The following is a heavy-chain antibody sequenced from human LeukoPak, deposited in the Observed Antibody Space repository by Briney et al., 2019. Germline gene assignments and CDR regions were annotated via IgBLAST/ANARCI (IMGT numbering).Heavy chain of an antibody. CDR1: GFTFSVAG. J-gene: IGHJ4*02. V-gene: IGHV3-23*01. CDR3: AKRVCSGSTCYPLGS. CDR2: IIGNGASS. Sequence: PGGSLRLSCSASGFTFSVAGMHWVRQAPGKGPEWVSAIIGNGASSYYADSVKGRFTFSRDNSKSTLYLQMNNLRVEDTGIYYCAKRVCSGSTCYPLGSWGQGTRVTVSS. D-gene: IGHD6-19*01.